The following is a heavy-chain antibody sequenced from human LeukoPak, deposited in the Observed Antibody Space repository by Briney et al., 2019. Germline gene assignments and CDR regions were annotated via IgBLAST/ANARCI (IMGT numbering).Heavy chain of an antibody. J-gene: IGHJ6*03. V-gene: IGHV1-8*01. CDR2: MNPNSGNT. Sequence: ASVKVSCKASGYTFTSYDINWVRQATGQGLEWMGWMNPNSGNTGYAQKFQGRVTMTRNTSISTAYMELSSLRSDDTAVYYCARDRVLQQLGRRLGGYMDVWGKGTTVTVSS. D-gene: IGHD6-13*01. CDR3: ARDRVLQQLGRRLGGYMDV. CDR1: GYTFTSYD.